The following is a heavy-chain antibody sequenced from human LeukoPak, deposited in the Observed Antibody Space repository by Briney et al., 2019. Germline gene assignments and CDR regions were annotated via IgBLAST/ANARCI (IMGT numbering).Heavy chain of an antibody. Sequence: PSETLSLTCTVSGGSISSSRYYSGWIRQPPGKGLEWIGSIYYSGSTYYNPSLKSRVTISVDTSKNQFSLKLSSVTAAVTAVYYCARHSVRHIWGYSVVVPAATRHVYYFAYCGQGSLVTVSS. CDR3: ARHSVRHIWGYSVVVPAATRHVYYFAY. D-gene: IGHD2-2*01. V-gene: IGHV4-39*01. J-gene: IGHJ4*02. CDR2: IYYSGST. CDR1: GGSISSSRYY.